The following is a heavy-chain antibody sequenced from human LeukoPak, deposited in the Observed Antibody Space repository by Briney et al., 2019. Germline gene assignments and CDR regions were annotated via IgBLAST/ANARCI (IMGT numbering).Heavy chain of an antibody. J-gene: IGHJ6*03. D-gene: IGHD3-3*01. Sequence: GGSLRLSCAGSGFTLSSYWMHWVRQAPGKGLVWVSRFYSDGSRTNYADSVKGRFTISGDNAKNTLYLQMNSLRAEDTAVYYCAKGEVSRILEWLSQYYYYYYMDVWGKGTTVTVSS. CDR2: FYSDGSRT. CDR3: AKGEVSRILEWLSQYYYYYYMDV. V-gene: IGHV3-74*01. CDR1: GFTLSSYW.